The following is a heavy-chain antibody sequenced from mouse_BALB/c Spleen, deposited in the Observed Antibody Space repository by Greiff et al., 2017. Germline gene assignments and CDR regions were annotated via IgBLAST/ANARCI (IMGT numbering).Heavy chain of an antibody. Sequence: VQLKESGAELVKPGASVKLSCTASGFNIKDTYMHWVKQRPEQGLEWIGRIDPANGNTKYDPKFQGKATITADTSSNTAYLQLSSLTSEDTAVYYCARDDYDQSLYYYAMDYWGQGTSVTVSS. D-gene: IGHD2-4*01. CDR2: IDPANGNT. J-gene: IGHJ4*01. CDR3: ARDDYDQSLYYYAMDY. CDR1: GFNIKDTY. V-gene: IGHV14-3*02.